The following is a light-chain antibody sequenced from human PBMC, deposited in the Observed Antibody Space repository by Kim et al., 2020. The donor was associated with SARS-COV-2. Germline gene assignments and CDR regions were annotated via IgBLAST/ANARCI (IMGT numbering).Light chain of an antibody. V-gene: IGKV3-15*01. CDR2: GAS. CDR3: QQYKDWPPLT. J-gene: IGKJ4*01. CDR1: QSVSRN. Sequence: SPGERATLSCRASQSVSRNLAWYQLKPVQAPRLLIYGASTRATGIPDRFSGSGSGTEFTLIISSLQSEDFAVYYCQQYKDWPPLTFGGGTKVDIK.